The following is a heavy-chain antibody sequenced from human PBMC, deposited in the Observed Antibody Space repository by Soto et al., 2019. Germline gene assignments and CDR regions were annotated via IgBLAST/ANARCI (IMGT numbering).Heavy chain of an antibody. D-gene: IGHD6-13*01. CDR1: GGSISSGGYY. Sequence: PSETLSLTCTVSGGSISSGGYYWSWIRQHPGKGLEWIGYIYYSGSTYYNPSLKSRVTISVDTSKNQFSLKLSSVTAADTAVYYCAREGKDSSSWNSGYYFDYWGQGTLVTVSS. J-gene: IGHJ4*02. V-gene: IGHV4-31*03. CDR3: AREGKDSSSWNSGYYFDY. CDR2: IYYSGST.